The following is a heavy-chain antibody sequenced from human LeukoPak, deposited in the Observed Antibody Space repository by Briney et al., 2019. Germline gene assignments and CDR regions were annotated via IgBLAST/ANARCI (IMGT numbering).Heavy chain of an antibody. D-gene: IGHD3-3*01. CDR1: GFSFTSYW. J-gene: IGHJ4*02. V-gene: IGHV3-64D*06. CDR3: VKMYDGY. Sequence: GASLKISFKGSGFSFTSYWIGWVRPAPGKGLEYVSAISSNGGRTYYADSVKGRFTISRDNSKNTLYLQMSSLRAEDTAVYYCVKMYDGYWGQGTLVTVSS. CDR2: ISSNGGRT.